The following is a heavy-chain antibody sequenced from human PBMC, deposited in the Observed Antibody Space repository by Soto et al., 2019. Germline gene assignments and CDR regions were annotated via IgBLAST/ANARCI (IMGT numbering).Heavy chain of an antibody. V-gene: IGHV4-34*01. Sequence: QVQLQQWGAGLLKPSETLSLTCAVYGGSFSGYYWSWIRQPPGKGLEWIGEINHSGSTNYNPSLKSRVTISVDTSKNQFSLKLSSVTAADTAVYYCARGWTTGKYWYFDLWGRGTLVTVSS. D-gene: IGHD4-17*01. CDR3: ARGWTTGKYWYFDL. J-gene: IGHJ2*01. CDR2: INHSGST. CDR1: GGSFSGYY.